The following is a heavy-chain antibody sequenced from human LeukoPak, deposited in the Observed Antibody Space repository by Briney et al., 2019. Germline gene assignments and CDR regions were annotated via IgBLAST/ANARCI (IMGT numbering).Heavy chain of an antibody. Sequence: GGSLRLSCAASGFTFSSYAMSWVRQAPGKGLEWVSAISGSGGSTYYADSVKGRFTISRDNSKNTLYLQMNSMRAEDTAVYYCEKGRNQWELLPEFDYWGQGTLVTVSS. D-gene: IGHD1-26*01. CDR3: EKGRNQWELLPEFDY. J-gene: IGHJ4*02. CDR2: ISGSGGST. CDR1: GFTFSSYA. V-gene: IGHV3-23*01.